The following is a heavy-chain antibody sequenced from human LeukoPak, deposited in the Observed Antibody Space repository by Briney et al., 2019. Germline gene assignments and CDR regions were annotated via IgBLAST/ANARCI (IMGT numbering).Heavy chain of an antibody. V-gene: IGHV1-2*02. CDR1: GYTFTGYY. D-gene: IGHD5-24*01. J-gene: IGHJ3*02. CDR3: ARIRDGYNDAYDI. CDR2: INPKSGGT. Sequence: ASVKVSCKASGYTFTGYYMHWVRQAPGQGLEWMGWINPKSGGTNYAQKFQGRVTMTRDTSTSTVYMELSGLRSEDTALYYCARIRDGYNDAYDIWGQGTMVTVSS.